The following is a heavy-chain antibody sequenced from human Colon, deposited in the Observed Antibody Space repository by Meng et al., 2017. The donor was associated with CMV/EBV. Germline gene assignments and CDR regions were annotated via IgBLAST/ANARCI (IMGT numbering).Heavy chain of an antibody. Sequence: VQLVGSGGGGVQPGGSLRLVCAASGIPFSSSGMHWVRQAPGKGLEWVALIRHDGSNEYYAESVRGRFTISRDNSKNTVYLQMNSLRSEGTAVYYCARDKGVRTFDTWGQGILVTVSS. D-gene: IGHD2-21*01. CDR2: IRHDGSNE. V-gene: IGHV3-30*02. CDR1: GIPFSSSG. J-gene: IGHJ4*02. CDR3: ARDKGVRTFDT.